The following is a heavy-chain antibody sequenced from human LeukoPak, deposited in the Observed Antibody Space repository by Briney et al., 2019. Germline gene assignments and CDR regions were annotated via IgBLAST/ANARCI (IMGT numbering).Heavy chain of an antibody. CDR2: IKKDGSET. Sequence: TGGSLRLSCAASGFTFSSYWMSWVRQAPGKGLEWVANIKKDGSETYYVDSVKGRFTISRDNAKNSLYLQMNSLRDDDTAVYYCSKSDWFDPWGQGTLVTVSS. J-gene: IGHJ5*02. CDR3: SKSDWFDP. CDR1: GFTFSSYW. V-gene: IGHV3-7*02.